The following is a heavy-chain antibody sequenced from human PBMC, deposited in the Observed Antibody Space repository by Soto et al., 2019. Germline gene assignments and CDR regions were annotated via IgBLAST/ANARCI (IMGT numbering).Heavy chain of an antibody. V-gene: IGHV4-59*01. CDR1: GRSMSSNY. CDR2: VFYGGT. J-gene: IGHJ4*02. CDR3: ESYRGALYFEN. D-gene: IGHD4-4*01. Sequence: PSETLSLTCSVSGRSMSSNYWSWIRQSPEKGLEWLGYVFYGGTDYNPSLEGRITMSVETSKSQFSLKLSSVTAADTAVYYCESYRGALYFENWGQGIMVTVSS.